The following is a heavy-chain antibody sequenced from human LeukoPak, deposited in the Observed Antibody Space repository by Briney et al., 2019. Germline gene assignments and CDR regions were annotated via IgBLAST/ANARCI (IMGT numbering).Heavy chain of an antibody. D-gene: IGHD6-19*01. CDR3: ARGMTVAANWFDS. CDR1: GYTLTVLS. V-gene: IGHV1-24*01. Sequence: ASVKVSCKVSGYTLTVLSMHWVRQAPGKGLEWMGGFDPEDGETIYAQKFQGRVTMTEDTSTDTAYMELSSLRAEDTAVYYCARGMTVAANWFDSWGQGTLVTVSS. CDR2: FDPEDGET. J-gene: IGHJ5*01.